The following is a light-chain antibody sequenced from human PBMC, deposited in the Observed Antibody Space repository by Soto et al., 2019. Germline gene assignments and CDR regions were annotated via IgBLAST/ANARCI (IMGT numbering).Light chain of an antibody. V-gene: IGLV2-14*01. J-gene: IGLJ3*02. CDR2: EVS. Sequence: QYVLTQPASVSGSPGQSITISCTGTSSDVGGYNYVSWYQQHPGKAPKLMIYEVSNRPSGVSNRFSGSKSGNTASLTISGIQAEDEADYYCSSYTSSSTSWVFGGGTKLTVL. CDR1: SSDVGGYNY. CDR3: SSYTSSSTSWV.